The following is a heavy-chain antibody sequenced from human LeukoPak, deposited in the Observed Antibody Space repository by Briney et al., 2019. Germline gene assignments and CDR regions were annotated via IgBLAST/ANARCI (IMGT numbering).Heavy chain of an antibody. J-gene: IGHJ4*02. D-gene: IGHD3-10*01. V-gene: IGHV3-23*01. CDR1: GFTFSSYA. CDR2: ISGSGGST. CDR3: AKYAVRGVITYLIY. Sequence: PGGSLRLSCAASGFTFSSYAMSWVRQAPGKGLEWVSAISGSGGSTYYADSVKGRFTISRDNSKNTLYLQMNSLRAEDTAVHYCAKYAVRGVITYLIYWGQGTLVTVSS.